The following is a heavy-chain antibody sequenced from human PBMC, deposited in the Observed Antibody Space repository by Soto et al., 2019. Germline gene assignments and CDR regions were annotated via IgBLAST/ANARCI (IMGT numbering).Heavy chain of an antibody. J-gene: IGHJ5*02. V-gene: IGHV3-30*18. CDR3: AKDDSSSWNWFDP. Sequence: QVQLVESGGGVVQPGRSLRLSCAASGFTFSSYGMHWVRQAPGKGLEWVAVISYDGSNKYYADSVKGRFTISRDNSKNTLYLQMNSLRAEDTAVYYCAKDDSSSWNWFDPWGQGTLVTVSS. CDR2: ISYDGSNK. CDR1: GFTFSSYG. D-gene: IGHD6-13*01.